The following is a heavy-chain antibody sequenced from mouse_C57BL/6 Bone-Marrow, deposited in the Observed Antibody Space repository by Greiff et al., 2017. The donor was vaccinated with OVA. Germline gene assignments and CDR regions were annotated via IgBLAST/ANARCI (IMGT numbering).Heavy chain of an antibody. Sequence: VNLVESGAELVRPGTSVKMSCKASGYTFTNYWIGWAKQRPGHGLEWIGDIYPGGGYTNYNEKFKGKATLTADKSSSTAYMQLSSLTSEDSAVYYCARWDYGSSYWYFDVWGTGTTVTVSS. V-gene: IGHV1-63*01. D-gene: IGHD1-1*01. CDR1: GYTFTNYW. CDR3: ARWDYGSSYWYFDV. J-gene: IGHJ1*03. CDR2: IYPGGGYT.